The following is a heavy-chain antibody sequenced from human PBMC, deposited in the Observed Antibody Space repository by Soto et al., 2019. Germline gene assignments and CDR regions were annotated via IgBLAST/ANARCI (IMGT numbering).Heavy chain of an antibody. Sequence: QVQLDQSGAEVKKPGSSVKLSCKASGGTFSNSAISWVRQAPGQGLEWMGGIMPIFRTPDYAQKFQARVTITADESASTAYKELSGLKPADTAVYYWARAKDRLQLGDNYYYVLDVWGQGTTVTVSS. V-gene: IGHV1-69*12. D-gene: IGHD2-2*01. CDR2: IMPIFRTP. CDR3: ARAKDRLQLGDNYYYVLDV. J-gene: IGHJ6*02. CDR1: GGTFSNSA.